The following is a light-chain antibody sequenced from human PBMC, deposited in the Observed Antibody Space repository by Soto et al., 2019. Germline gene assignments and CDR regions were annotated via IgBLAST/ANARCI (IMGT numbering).Light chain of an antibody. CDR2: AAS. CDR1: QGISSY. V-gene: IGKV1-8*01. Sequence: IQMTQSPSSLSASTGDRVTITCRASQGISSYLAWYQQKPGKAPKLLIYAASTLQGGVPSRFSGSGSGTDFTLTISCLQSEDFATYYCQQYYSYPRTFGQGTKVDIK. J-gene: IGKJ1*01. CDR3: QQYYSYPRT.